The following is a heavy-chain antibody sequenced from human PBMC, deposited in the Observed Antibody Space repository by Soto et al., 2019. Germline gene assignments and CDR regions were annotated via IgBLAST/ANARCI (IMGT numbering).Heavy chain of an antibody. CDR1: GGSVSSGSYY. Sequence: SETLSLTCTVSGGSVSSGSYYWSWIRQPPGKGLEWIGYVYYSGTTNYNPSLKSRVTISIDTSKRQFSLKLSSVTAADTAVYYCAREKSVYGGNSWIYYFDYWDQGTLVTVSS. D-gene: IGHD4-17*01. CDR2: VYYSGTT. V-gene: IGHV4-61*01. J-gene: IGHJ4*02. CDR3: AREKSVYGGNSWIYYFDY.